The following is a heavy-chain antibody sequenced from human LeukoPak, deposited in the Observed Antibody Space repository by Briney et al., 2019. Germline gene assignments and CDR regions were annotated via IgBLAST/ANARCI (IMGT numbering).Heavy chain of an antibody. V-gene: IGHV3-21*01. CDR1: GFTFSSYR. D-gene: IGHD3-9*01. CDR3: ARWDDLLLIDY. Sequence: GGSLRLSCAVSGFTFSSYRMSWVRQAPGKGLEWVSSISTSSGSKYYADSVKGRFTISRDNAKNSLHLQMNSLRAEDTAVYYCARWDDLLLIDYRGQGTLVTVSS. J-gene: IGHJ4*02. CDR2: ISTSSGSK.